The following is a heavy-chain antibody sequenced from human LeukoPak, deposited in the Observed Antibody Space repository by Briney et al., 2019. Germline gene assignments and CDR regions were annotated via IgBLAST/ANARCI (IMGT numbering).Heavy chain of an antibody. J-gene: IGHJ4*02. CDR2: ISGSGGGT. CDR3: AKDRSTVVDY. Sequence: GGSLRLSCAASGFTFSSYAMSWVRQAPGKGLEWVSGISGSGGGTYYADSVKGRFTISRDNSKNTLYLQMNSLRAEDTAVYYRAKDRSTVVDYWGQGTLVTVSS. D-gene: IGHD4-17*01. V-gene: IGHV3-23*01. CDR1: GFTFSSYA.